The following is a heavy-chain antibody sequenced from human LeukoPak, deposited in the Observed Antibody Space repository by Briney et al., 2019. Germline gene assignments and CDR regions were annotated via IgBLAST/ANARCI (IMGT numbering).Heavy chain of an antibody. V-gene: IGHV1-46*01. J-gene: IGHJ4*02. D-gene: IGHD6-19*01. CDR2: INPSGGST. CDR3: ASYLSGWPMKY. Sequence: ASVKVSCNASGYTFTSYHMYWVRQAPGQGLEWMGIINPSGGSTSYAQKFQGRVTMTRDMSTSTVYMELSSLRSEDTAVYYCASYLSGWPMKYWGQGTLVTVSS. CDR1: GYTFTSYH.